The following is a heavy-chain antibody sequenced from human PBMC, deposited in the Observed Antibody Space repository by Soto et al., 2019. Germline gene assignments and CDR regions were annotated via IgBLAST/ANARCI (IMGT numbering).Heavy chain of an antibody. Sequence: PSETLSLTCTVSGGSISSYYWSWIRQPPGKGLEWIGYISYSGSTNYNPSLKSRVTISVDTSKNQFSLKLSSVTAADTAVYYCARDRAEYSSSWYDYGMDVWGQGTTVTVSS. CDR1: GGSISSYY. J-gene: IGHJ6*02. CDR2: ISYSGST. CDR3: ARDRAEYSSSWYDYGMDV. V-gene: IGHV4-59*01. D-gene: IGHD6-13*01.